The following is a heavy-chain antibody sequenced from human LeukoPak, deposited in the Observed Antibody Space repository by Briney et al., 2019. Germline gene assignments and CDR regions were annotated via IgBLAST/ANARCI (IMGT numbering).Heavy chain of an antibody. CDR1: GGSISSYY. CDR2: FYYSGST. V-gene: IGHV4-59*01. Sequence: KASETLSVTCTVSGGSISSYYWSWIRQPPGKGLEWIGYFYYSGSTNYNPSLKSRVTISVDTSKNQFSLKLSSVTAADTAVYYCARDVGLGPAFDYWGQGTLVTVSS. J-gene: IGHJ4*02. D-gene: IGHD2-2*01. CDR3: ARDVGLGPAFDY.